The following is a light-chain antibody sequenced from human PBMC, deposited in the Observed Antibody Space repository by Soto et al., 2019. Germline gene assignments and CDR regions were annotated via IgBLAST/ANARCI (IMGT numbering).Light chain of an antibody. CDR3: CSYAGGSTFAV. Sequence: QSVLTQPASVSGSPGQSITITCTGTRSDVGSYNLVFWYQQHPGKAPKLMISEGNKRPSGVSNRFSASKSGITASLTISGLQAEDEADYYCCSYAGGSTFAVFGYGTKVTVL. CDR1: RSDVGSYNL. V-gene: IGLV2-23*03. J-gene: IGLJ1*01. CDR2: EGN.